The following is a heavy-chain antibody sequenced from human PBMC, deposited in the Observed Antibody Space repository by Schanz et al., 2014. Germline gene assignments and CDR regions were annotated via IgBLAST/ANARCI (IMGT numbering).Heavy chain of an antibody. Sequence: VQSVHSGTEVQKLGASVKVSCQTSGYTFTAYGINWVRQAPGQGLEWMGWISAYNGNTNYAQKLQGRVTMTTDTSTSTAYMDVSSLRSEDTAVYYCARGRTFDYWGQGTLVTVSS. J-gene: IGHJ4*02. V-gene: IGHV1-18*01. CDR3: ARGRTFDY. CDR1: GYTFTAYG. CDR2: ISAYNGNT.